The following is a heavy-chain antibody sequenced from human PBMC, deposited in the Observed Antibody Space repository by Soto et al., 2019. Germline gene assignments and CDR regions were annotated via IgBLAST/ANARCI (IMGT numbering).Heavy chain of an antibody. CDR2: IWYDGSNK. CDR1: GFTVSSYG. D-gene: IGHD3-3*01. Sequence: QVQLGESGGGVVQPGRSLRLSCAASGFTVSSYGMHWVRQAPGKGLEWVAVIWYDGSNKYYADSVKGRFTISRDNSKNTLYLQMNSLRAEDTAVYYCAREGGYDFWSAYDFDYWGQGTLVTVSS. CDR3: AREGGYDFWSAYDFDY. J-gene: IGHJ4*02. V-gene: IGHV3-33*01.